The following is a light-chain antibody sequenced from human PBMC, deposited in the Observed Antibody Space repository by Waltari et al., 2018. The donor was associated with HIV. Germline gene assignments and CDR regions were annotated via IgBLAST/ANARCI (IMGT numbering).Light chain of an antibody. CDR3: SSYAGINPVI. V-gene: IGLV2-8*01. CDR1: SRDVGRYDY. J-gene: IGLJ2*01. CDR2: EVN. Sequence: QSALTQPPSASGSLGQSVTIPCTGSSRDVGRYDYVSWYQHHPGKAPKLLIFEVNKRPSGVPDRFSGSKSGNTASLTVSGVQAEDEAEYSCSSYAGINPVIFGGGTTLTVL.